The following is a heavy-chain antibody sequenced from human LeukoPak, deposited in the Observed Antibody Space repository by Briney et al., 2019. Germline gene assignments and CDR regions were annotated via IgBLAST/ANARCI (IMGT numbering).Heavy chain of an antibody. CDR3: ARVTPGGYNSGWYGYYFDY. CDR1: GGSISYYH. V-gene: IGHV4-59*13. CDR2: IYYGGST. Sequence: SETLSLTCTVSGGSISYYHWTWIPQPPGRGLEWIGYIYYGGSTNYNPSLKRRLTISVDTSKNQFSLKLASVTAADTAVYYCARVTPGGYNSGWYGYYFDYWGQGTLVTVSS. D-gene: IGHD6-19*01. J-gene: IGHJ4*02.